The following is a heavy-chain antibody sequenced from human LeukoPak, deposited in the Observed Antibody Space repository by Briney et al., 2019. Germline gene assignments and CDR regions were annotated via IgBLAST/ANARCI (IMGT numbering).Heavy chain of an antibody. CDR1: GFTFSSYA. CDR2: ISSSGSTI. V-gene: IGHV3-48*04. D-gene: IGHD3-22*01. Sequence: GGSLRLSCAASGFTFSSYAMSWVRQAPGKGLEWVSYISSSGSTIYYADSVKGRFTISRDNAKNSLYLQMNSLRAEDTAVYYCARAYYYDSSGYYDYWGQGTLVTVSS. J-gene: IGHJ4*02. CDR3: ARAYYYDSSGYYDY.